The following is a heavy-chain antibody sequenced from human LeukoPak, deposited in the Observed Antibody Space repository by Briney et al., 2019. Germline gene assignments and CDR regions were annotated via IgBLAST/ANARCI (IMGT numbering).Heavy chain of an antibody. V-gene: IGHV3-30*03. CDR1: GFTFSSYG. CDR2: ISYDGSNK. Sequence: PGRSLRLSCAASGFTFSSYGMHWVRQAPGKGLEWVAVISYDGSNKYYADSVKGRFTISRDNSKNTLYLQMNSLRAEDTAVYYCASLMTTVTIPDYWGQGTLVTVSS. CDR3: ASLMTTVTIPDY. J-gene: IGHJ4*02. D-gene: IGHD4-17*01.